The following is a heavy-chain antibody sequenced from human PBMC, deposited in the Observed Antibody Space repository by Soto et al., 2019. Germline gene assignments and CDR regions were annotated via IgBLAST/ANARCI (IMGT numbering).Heavy chain of an antibody. CDR2: MNPNSGNT. J-gene: IGHJ4*02. Sequence: ASVKVSCKASGYTFSSNDINWVRQATGQGLEWMGWMNPNSGNTDYAQKFRGRVTMTSNNSISTAYMELSSLRSEDTAVYYCARDQGLSTSSFDYWGQGTLVTVAS. CDR1: GYTFSSND. D-gene: IGHD2-2*01. V-gene: IGHV1-8*01. CDR3: ARDQGLSTSSFDY.